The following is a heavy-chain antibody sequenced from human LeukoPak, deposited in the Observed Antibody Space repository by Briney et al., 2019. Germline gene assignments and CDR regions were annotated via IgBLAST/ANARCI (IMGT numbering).Heavy chain of an antibody. Sequence: PGGSLRLSCAASGFTFSSYNMHWVRQPPGKGLEWVSSISSSNSYIYYADSMKGRFTISRDNAKNSLYLQMNSLRAEDTAVYYCARDNCGGSCYLNYHAMDVWGQGTTVTVSS. J-gene: IGHJ6*02. CDR1: GFTFSSYN. CDR3: ARDNCGGSCYLNYHAMDV. CDR2: ISSSNSYI. V-gene: IGHV3-21*01. D-gene: IGHD2-15*01.